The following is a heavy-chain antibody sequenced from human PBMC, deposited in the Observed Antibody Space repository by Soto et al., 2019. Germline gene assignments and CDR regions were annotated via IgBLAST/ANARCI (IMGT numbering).Heavy chain of an antibody. Sequence: PSETLSLTCTVSGGSISSGCYYWSWIRQHPGKGLEWIGYIYYSGSTYYNPSLKSRVTISVDTSKNQFSLKLSSVTAADTAVYYCARRTSKYCSSTSCLGFDPWGQGTLVTVSS. D-gene: IGHD2-2*01. CDR2: IYYSGST. CDR3: ARRTSKYCSSTSCLGFDP. CDR1: GGSISSGCYY. V-gene: IGHV4-31*03. J-gene: IGHJ5*02.